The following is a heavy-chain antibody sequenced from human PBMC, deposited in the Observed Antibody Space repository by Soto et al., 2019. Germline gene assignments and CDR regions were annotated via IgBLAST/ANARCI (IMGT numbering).Heavy chain of an antibody. CDR1: GDSISRSIW. V-gene: IGHV4-4*02. D-gene: IGHD3-3*01. J-gene: IGHJ4*02. Sequence: SETLSLPCAVSGDSISRSIWGTLVRQPAGKGLEWIGEIYHSGSTNYNPSLKSRVTISVDPSTNQFSLKLSSVTAADTAVYYCARGRRITIFGVVIPFDYWGQGTLVTVSS. CDR2: IYHSGST. CDR3: ARGRRITIFGVVIPFDY.